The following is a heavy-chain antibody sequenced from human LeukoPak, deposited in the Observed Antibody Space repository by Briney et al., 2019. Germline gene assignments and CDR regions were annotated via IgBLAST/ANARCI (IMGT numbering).Heavy chain of an antibody. CDR2: ISWNSGSI. CDR1: GFTFDDYA. J-gene: IGHJ4*02. CDR3: AKDVVRYSSGWPNFDY. D-gene: IGHD6-19*01. Sequence: GGSLRLSCAASGFTFDDYAMHWVRQAPGKGLEWVSGISWNSGSIGYADSVKGRFTISRDNAKNSLYLQMNSLRAEDTALYYCAKDVVRYSSGWPNFDYWGQGTLVTVSS. V-gene: IGHV3-9*01.